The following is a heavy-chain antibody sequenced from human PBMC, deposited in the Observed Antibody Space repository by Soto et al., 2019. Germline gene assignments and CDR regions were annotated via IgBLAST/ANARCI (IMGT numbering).Heavy chain of an antibody. CDR1: GFTFSSYG. V-gene: IGHV3-30*18. CDR3: AKGGGRGAGYYYYYGMDF. D-gene: IGHD6-19*01. CDR2: ISYDGSNK. Sequence: QVQLVESGGGVVQPGRSLRLSCAASGFTFSSYGMHWVRQAPGKGLEWVAVISYDGSNKYYADSVKVRFTISRDNSKDLVGLQMNSVGAEDAAVYYCAKGGGRGAGYYYYYGMDFWGQGTTVTVSS. J-gene: IGHJ6*02.